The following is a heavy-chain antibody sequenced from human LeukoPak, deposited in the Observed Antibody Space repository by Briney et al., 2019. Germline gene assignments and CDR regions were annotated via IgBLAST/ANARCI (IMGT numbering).Heavy chain of an antibody. D-gene: IGHD3-22*01. Sequence: GESLKISCKGSGYSFTNFWIAWVRQMPGKGLEWMGIIYPGDSDTNYSPSFQGQVPISAGQSTNTAYLAWSSLEASDTAIFYCGRDTYYYDSTGYQYENWGQGTLVTVSS. CDR1: GYSFTNFW. V-gene: IGHV5-51*01. CDR2: IYPGDSDT. J-gene: IGHJ4*02. CDR3: GRDTYYYDSTGYQYEN.